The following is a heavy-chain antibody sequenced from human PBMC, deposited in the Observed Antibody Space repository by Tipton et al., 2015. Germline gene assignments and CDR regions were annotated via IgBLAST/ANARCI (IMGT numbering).Heavy chain of an antibody. CDR1: GFTFDDYA. J-gene: IGHJ4*02. CDR3: AKDRDVLTYYFDS. Sequence: SLRLSCAASGFTFDDYAMYWVRQAPGKGLEWVSGISWNSDNKGYADSVKGRFTISRDNAKNSLYLQMNSLRAEDTASYFCAKDRDVLTYYFDSWGQGTLVTVSS. CDR2: ISWNSDNK. D-gene: IGHD2-15*01. V-gene: IGHV3-9*01.